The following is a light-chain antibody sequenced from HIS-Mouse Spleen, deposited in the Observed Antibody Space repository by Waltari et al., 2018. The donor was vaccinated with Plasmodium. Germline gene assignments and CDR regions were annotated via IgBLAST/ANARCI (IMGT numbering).Light chain of an antibody. V-gene: IGLV3-10*01. Sequence: SYALTQPPQLSGSPGQTARITCPADALPKKYAYWYQEKSGQAPVLGISEDSKRPSGIPERFSGSSSGTMATLTISGAQVEDEADYYCYSTDSSGNHRVFGGGTKLTVL. CDR2: EDS. CDR1: ALPKKY. CDR3: YSTDSSGNHRV. J-gene: IGLJ3*02.